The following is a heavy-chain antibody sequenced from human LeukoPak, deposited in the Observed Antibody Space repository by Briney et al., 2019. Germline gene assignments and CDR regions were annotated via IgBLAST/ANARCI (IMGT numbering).Heavy chain of an antibody. CDR1: GFTFVHYG. Sequence: GGSLRLSCAASGFTFVHYGFHWVRQAPGKGLQWVSYISSSSSTIYYADSVKGRFTISRDNAKNSLYLQMNSLRAEDTAVYYCAKDQYYGSGTAVSSGVIDYWGQGTLVTVSS. J-gene: IGHJ4*02. V-gene: IGHV3-48*04. CDR3: AKDQYYGSGTAVSSGVIDY. CDR2: ISSSSSTI. D-gene: IGHD3-10*01.